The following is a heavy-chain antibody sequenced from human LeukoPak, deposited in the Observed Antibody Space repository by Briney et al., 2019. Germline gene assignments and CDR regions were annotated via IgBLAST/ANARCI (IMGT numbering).Heavy chain of an antibody. D-gene: IGHD3-16*01. CDR1: GGSFSGYY. J-gene: IGHJ6*02. CDR3: ARSQDYDPYGMDV. CDR2: INHSGST. Sequence: SETLSLTCAVYGGSFSGYYWSWIRQPPGKGLEWIGEINHSGSTNYNPSLKSRVAISVDTSKNQFSLKLSSVTAADTAVYYCARSQDYDPYGMDVWGQGTTVTVSS. V-gene: IGHV4-34*01.